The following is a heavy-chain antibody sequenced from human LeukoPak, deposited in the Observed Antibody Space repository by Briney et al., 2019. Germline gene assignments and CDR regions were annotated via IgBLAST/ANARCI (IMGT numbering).Heavy chain of an antibody. D-gene: IGHD6-19*01. J-gene: IGHJ4*02. Sequence: GASVKVSCKASGFTFTSSAVQWVRQARGQRLEWIGWIVVGSGNANYAQKFQERVTITRDMSTSTAYMELSSLRSEDTAVYYCAKNMDSSVWHYFDYWGQGTLVTVSS. V-gene: IGHV1-58*01. CDR1: GFTFTSSA. CDR2: IVVGSGNA. CDR3: AKNMDSSVWHYFDY.